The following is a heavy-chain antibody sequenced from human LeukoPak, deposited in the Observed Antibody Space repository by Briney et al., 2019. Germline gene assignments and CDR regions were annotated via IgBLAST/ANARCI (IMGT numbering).Heavy chain of an antibody. CDR2: ISGSGGST. J-gene: IGHJ6*03. D-gene: IGHD6-13*01. Sequence: GGSLRLSCSASGFTFSSYGMSWVRQAPGKGLEWVSAISGSGGSTYYADSVKGRFTISRDNSKNTLYLQMNSLRAEDTAVYYCALAAAGSGPYYYYYYMDVWGKGTTVTISS. CDR3: ALAAAGSGPYYYYYYMDV. CDR1: GFTFSSYG. V-gene: IGHV3-23*01.